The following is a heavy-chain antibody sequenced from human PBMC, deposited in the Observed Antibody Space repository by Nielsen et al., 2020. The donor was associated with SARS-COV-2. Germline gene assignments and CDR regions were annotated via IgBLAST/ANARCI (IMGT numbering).Heavy chain of an antibody. CDR1: GDSTNSSSYY. J-gene: IGHJ4*02. CDR3: ARQTRYCSGGTCLRVFDS. CDR2: VHSSGGT. Sequence: SETLSLTCAVTGDSTNSSSYYWGWIRQSPGQGLEWIGSVHSSGGTYDSSSLKSRVTISVDTSKNQFSLKLSSVTATDTAVYYCARQTRYCSGGTCLRVFDSWGQGTLVTVSS. D-gene: IGHD2-15*01. V-gene: IGHV4-39*01.